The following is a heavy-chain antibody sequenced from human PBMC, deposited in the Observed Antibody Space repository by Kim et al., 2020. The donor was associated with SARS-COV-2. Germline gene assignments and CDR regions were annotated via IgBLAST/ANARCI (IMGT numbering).Heavy chain of an antibody. D-gene: IGHD7-27*01. V-gene: IGHV4-4*06. Sequence: IPSLRSRVIMSLDTSKNQFSLNLNSVTPADTAVYYCAGVSDPTGARLFDYWGQGILVTVSS. CDR3: AGVSDPTGARLFDY. J-gene: IGHJ4*02.